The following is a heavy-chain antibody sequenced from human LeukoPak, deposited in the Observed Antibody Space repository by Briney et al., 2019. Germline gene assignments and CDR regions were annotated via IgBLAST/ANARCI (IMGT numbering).Heavy chain of an antibody. J-gene: IGHJ4*02. V-gene: IGHV4-59*01. D-gene: IGHD6-6*01. Sequence: SETLSLTCTVSGGSISSYYWSWIRQPPGKGLEWIGDIYYSGSTNYNPSLKSRVTISVDTSKNQFSLKLSSVTAADTAVYYCARVDPDSSSTLEVFDYWGEGTLVTVSS. CDR1: GGSISSYY. CDR3: ARVDPDSSSTLEVFDY. CDR2: IYYSGST.